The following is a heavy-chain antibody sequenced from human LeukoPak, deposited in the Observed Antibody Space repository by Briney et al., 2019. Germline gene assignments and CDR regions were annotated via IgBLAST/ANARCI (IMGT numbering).Heavy chain of an antibody. Sequence: PGGSLRLSCAGAGFTFSNYWMSWVRQAPGKGLEWVANIKEDASEKYYMDSMKGRFTVSRDNAANSLYLQMSNLGVEDTAVYSCARAGVTNQLGETYWYFDLWGRGTLVTVSS. D-gene: IGHD1-1*01. V-gene: IGHV3-7*01. CDR3: ARAGVTNQLGETYWYFDL. CDR2: IKEDASEK. J-gene: IGHJ2*01. CDR1: GFTFSNYW.